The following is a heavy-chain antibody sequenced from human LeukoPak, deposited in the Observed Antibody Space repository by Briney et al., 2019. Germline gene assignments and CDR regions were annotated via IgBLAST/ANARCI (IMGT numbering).Heavy chain of an antibody. CDR1: GFPFSDAW. V-gene: IGHV3-15*04. CDR2: IESKIDSGTT. CDR3: TRDEGDDYFDN. J-gene: IGHJ4*02. Sequence: GGSLRLSCAASGFPFSDAWMSWVRQAPGKGLEWVGRIESKIDSGTTEYAAPVKGRFTISRDDSKNTLYLQMNSLKTEDTAVYYCTRDEGDDYFDNWGQGTLVTVSS. D-gene: IGHD3-16*01.